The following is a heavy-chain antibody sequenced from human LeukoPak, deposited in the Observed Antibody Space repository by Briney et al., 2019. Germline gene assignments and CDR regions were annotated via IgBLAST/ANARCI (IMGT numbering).Heavy chain of an antibody. J-gene: IGHJ6*02. CDR2: TRSKASGGTT. D-gene: IGHD5-18*01. CDR1: GFTFGDYV. CDR3: SRDRIDTTMGPYYYYYGMDV. V-gene: IGHV3-49*03. Sequence: GGSLRLSCTASGFTFGDYVMSWFRQAPGKGLEWVGFTRSKASGGTTEYAASVKGRFTISRDDSKRIASLQMNGLKTEDTAVYYCSRDRIDTTMGPYYYYYGMDVWAKGPRSPSP.